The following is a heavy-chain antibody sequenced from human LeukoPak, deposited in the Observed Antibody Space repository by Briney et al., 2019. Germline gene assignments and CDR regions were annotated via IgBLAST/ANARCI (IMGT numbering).Heavy chain of an antibody. CDR1: GFTVSSYW. D-gene: IGHD3-10*01. V-gene: IGHV3-74*01. CDR2: INSDGSST. CDR3: ARDLTVRVRGVIDY. J-gene: IGHJ4*02. Sequence: HAGGSLRLSCAASGFTVSSYWMHWVRQAPGKGLVWVSRINSDGSSTSYADSVKGRFTISRGNAKNTLYLQMNSLRAEDTAVYYCARDLTVRVRGVIDYWGQGTLVTVSS.